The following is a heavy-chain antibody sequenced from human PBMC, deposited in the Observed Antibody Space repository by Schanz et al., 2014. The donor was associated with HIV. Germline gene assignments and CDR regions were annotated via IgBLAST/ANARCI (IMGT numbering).Heavy chain of an antibody. D-gene: IGHD1-26*01. V-gene: IGHV3-15*05. CDR3: AAGLGKTDSDS. J-gene: IGHJ4*02. CDR2: IKRKSEGDET. CDR1: GFSFNDVW. Sequence: EVQLVESGGGLIQPGGSLRLSCTASGFSFNDVWMSWVRQDPCKGLELVGRIKRKSEGDETDYSGPVRGRVIISRDDSKNTLSMEMNSLRTEDTAVYYCAAGLGKTDSDSWGLGALVTVSS.